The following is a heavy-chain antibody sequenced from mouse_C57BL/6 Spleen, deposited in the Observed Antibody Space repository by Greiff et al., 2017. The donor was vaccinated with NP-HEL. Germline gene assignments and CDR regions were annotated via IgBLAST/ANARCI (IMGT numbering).Heavy chain of an antibody. V-gene: IGHV14-1*01. CDR2: IDPEDGDT. CDR1: GFNIKDYY. CDR3: TTYYYGSSPFDY. Sequence: VQLQQSGAELVRPGASVKLSCTASGFNIKDYYMHWVKQRPEQGLEWIGRIDPEDGDTEYAPKFQGKATMTADTSSNTSYLQLSSLTSADTAVYYCTTYYYGSSPFDYWGHGPTLTVSS. J-gene: IGHJ2*01. D-gene: IGHD1-1*01.